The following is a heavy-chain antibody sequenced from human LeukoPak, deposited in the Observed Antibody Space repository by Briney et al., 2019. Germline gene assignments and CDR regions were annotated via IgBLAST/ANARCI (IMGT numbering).Heavy chain of an antibody. J-gene: IGHJ3*02. V-gene: IGHV1-2*06. CDR3: AGEDNSSGYRPFDI. D-gene: IGHD3-22*01. Sequence: ASVKVSCKASGYTFTSYGISWVRQAPGQGLEWMGRNNPNNGGTNYAQKFQGRVTMTRDMSMSTAYMELSRLRSDDTAVYYCAGEDNSSGYRPFDIWGQGTMVTVPS. CDR1: GYTFTSYG. CDR2: NNPNNGGT.